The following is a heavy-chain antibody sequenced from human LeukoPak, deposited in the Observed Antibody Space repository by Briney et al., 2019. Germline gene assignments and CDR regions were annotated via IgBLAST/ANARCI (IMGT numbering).Heavy chain of an antibody. CDR3: ASLGQVVVTPRNAVSA. CDR1: GYTFTRYY. J-gene: IGHJ5*02. Sequence: ASVKVSCKPSGYTFTRYYMHWVRQAPGQGLERMGWLNPNSGGTNYAQKFQGRVTMTRDTSISTAYMELSRLRSDDTAVYYCASLGQVVVTPRNAVSAWGQGTLVTVSS. D-gene: IGHD4-23*01. CDR2: LNPNSGGT. V-gene: IGHV1-2*02.